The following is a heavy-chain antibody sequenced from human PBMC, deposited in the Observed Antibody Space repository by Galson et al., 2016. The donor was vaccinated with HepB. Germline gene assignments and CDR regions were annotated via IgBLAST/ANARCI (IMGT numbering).Heavy chain of an antibody. CDR3: ARDFLFAHDL. CDR1: GFTFSSYW. Sequence: SLRLSCAASGFTFSSYWMAWVRHTPSTGLEWVANIKQDGSEEYYVDSVEGRFTISRDNAKNSLYLQMNSLRAEDTALYYCARDFLFAHDLWGPGTLVTVSS. V-gene: IGHV3-7*03. CDR2: IKQDGSEE. J-gene: IGHJ5*02.